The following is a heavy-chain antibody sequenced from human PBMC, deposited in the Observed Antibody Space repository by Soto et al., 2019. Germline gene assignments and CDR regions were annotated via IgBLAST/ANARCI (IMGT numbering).Heavy chain of an antibody. Sequence: QVQLVESGGGVVQPGKSLRLSCAASGFTFSSYGMHWVRQAPGKGLEWVAVISYDGINKYYADSVKGRFTISRDNSKKMLYLQTNSLRAEDTAVYYCAKDVTVGDYDSSGYYYGEASDIWGQGTMVTVSS. D-gene: IGHD3-22*01. J-gene: IGHJ3*02. CDR2: ISYDGINK. CDR1: GFTFSSYG. V-gene: IGHV3-30*18. CDR3: AKDVTVGDYDSSGYYYGEASDI.